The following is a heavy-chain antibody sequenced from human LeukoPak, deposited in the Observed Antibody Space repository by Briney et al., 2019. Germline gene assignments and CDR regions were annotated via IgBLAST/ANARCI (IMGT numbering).Heavy chain of an antibody. CDR2: IYPGDSDT. CDR1: GYSFTSYW. Sequence: GESLKISCKGSGYSFTSYWIGWVRQMPGKGLEWMGIIYPGDSDTRYSPSFQSQVTISADKSISTAYLQWSSLKASDTAMYYCARRDLLQSYGMDVWGQGTTVTVSS. CDR3: ARRDLLQSYGMDV. D-gene: IGHD4-4*01. J-gene: IGHJ6*02. V-gene: IGHV5-51*01.